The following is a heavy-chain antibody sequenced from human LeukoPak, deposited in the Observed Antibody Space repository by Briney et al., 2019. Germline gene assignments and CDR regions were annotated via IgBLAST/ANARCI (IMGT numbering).Heavy chain of an antibody. CDR2: IYYSGST. D-gene: IGHD3-9*01. CDR1: GGSISSYY. CDR3: ARGYFDWLSPEVNWFDP. J-gene: IGHJ5*02. Sequence: PSETLSLTCTVSGGSISSYYWSWIRQPPGKGLEWIGYIYYSGSTNYNPSLKSRVTISADTSKNQFSLKLSSVTAADTAVYYCARGYFDWLSPEVNWFDPWGQGTLVTVSS. V-gene: IGHV4-59*01.